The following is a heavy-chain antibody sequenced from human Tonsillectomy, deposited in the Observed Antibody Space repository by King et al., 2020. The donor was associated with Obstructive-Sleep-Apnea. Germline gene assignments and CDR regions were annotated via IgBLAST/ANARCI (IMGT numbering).Heavy chain of an antibody. D-gene: IGHD3/OR15-3a*01. CDR3: ARVNFDFWTGYAYYLDY. CDR1: GGSIKNNNYY. V-gene: IGHV4-39*07. J-gene: IGHJ4*02. CDR2: VFYSGST. Sequence: QLQESGPGLVKPSETLSLTCTVSGGSIKNNNYYWGWIRQPPGKGLEWIGSVFYSGSTYYNPSLKSRVTISVDTSKNQFSLKLSSVTAADTAVYYCARVNFDFWTGYAYYLDYWGQGTLVTVSS.